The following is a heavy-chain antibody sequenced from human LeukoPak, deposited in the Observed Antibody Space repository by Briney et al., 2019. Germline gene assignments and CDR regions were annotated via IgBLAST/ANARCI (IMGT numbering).Heavy chain of an antibody. J-gene: IGHJ4*02. Sequence: GGSLRLSCAASGFTFSSSWMNWVRQPPGKGLEWVGNINPEGSQTRFVDSVMGRFTISKDNAKNSLYLQMDSLRVEDTAVFYCAAWTDRGYNFWGQGTVVTVSS. CDR2: INPEGSQT. CDR3: AAWTDRGYNF. CDR1: GFTFSSSW. D-gene: IGHD1-20*01. V-gene: IGHV3-7*01.